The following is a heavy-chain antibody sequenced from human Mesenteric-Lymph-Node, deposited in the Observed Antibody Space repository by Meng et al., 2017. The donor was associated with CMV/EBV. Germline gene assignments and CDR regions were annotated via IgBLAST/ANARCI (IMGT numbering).Heavy chain of an antibody. V-gene: IGHV4-39*01. CDR1: DDSLSSNAYY. CDR3: ARHDHGYGADTIPLSH. Sequence: SETLSLTCTVPDDSLSSNAYYWAWIRQPPGKRLEWIGSVYYSGSAYYNPSLESRVTISVDTSKKQFSLKLTSVTPADTAVYCCARHDHGYGADTIPLSHWGRGTLVTVSS. J-gene: IGHJ4*02. CDR2: VYYSGSA. D-gene: IGHD2-15*01.